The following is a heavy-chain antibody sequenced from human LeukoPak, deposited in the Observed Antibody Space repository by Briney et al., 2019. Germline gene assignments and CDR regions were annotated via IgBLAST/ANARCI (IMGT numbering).Heavy chain of an antibody. Sequence: GGSLRLSCAASGFTFSSYETNWVRQAPGKGLEWVSYISSSGSTIYYADSVKGRFTISRDNAKNSLYLQMNSLRAEDTAVYYCARDYGDYVVDYWGQGTLVTVSS. CDR1: GFTFSSYE. V-gene: IGHV3-48*03. CDR3: ARDYGDYVVDY. CDR2: ISSSGSTI. J-gene: IGHJ4*02. D-gene: IGHD4-17*01.